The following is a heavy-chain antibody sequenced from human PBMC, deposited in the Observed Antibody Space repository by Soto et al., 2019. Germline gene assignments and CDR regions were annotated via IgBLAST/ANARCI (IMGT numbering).Heavy chain of an antibody. J-gene: IGHJ3*02. CDR1: GGSISSGGYY. D-gene: IGHD2-8*01. Sequence: SETLSLTCTVSGGSISSGGYYWSWIRQHPGKGLEWIGYIYYSGSTYYNPSLKSRVTISVDTSKNQFSLKLSSVTAADTAVYYCARSYCTNGVCNDAFDIWGQGTMVTVSS. CDR3: ARSYCTNGVCNDAFDI. V-gene: IGHV4-31*03. CDR2: IYYSGST.